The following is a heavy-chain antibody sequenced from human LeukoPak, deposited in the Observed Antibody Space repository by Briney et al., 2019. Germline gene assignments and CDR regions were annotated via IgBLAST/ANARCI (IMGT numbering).Heavy chain of an antibody. J-gene: IGHJ3*02. CDR2: ISPNSGGT. Sequence: GASVKVSCKASGYTFTGYYMHWVRQAPGQGLEWMGWISPNSGGTNYAQRFQGRVTMTRDTSISTAYMELSRLRSDDTAVYYCAREFRRYCSGGNCYSPLEYAFDIWGQGTMVTVSS. V-gene: IGHV1-2*02. D-gene: IGHD2-15*01. CDR3: AREFRRYCSGGNCYSPLEYAFDI. CDR1: GYTFTGYY.